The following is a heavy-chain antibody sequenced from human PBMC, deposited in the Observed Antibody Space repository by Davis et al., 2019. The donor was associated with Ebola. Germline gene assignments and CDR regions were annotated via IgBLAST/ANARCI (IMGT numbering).Heavy chain of an antibody. CDR1: GGTFSSYA. V-gene: IGHV1-69*06. CDR3: ARAEYNWNYFAY. D-gene: IGHD1-20*01. J-gene: IGHJ4*02. Sequence: AASVKVSCKASGGTFSSYAISWVRQAPGQGLEWMGGIIPIFGSTNHAQKFQGRVTISADKSTSTAYMELSSLRSEDTAVYYCARAEYNWNYFAYWGQGTLVTVSS. CDR2: IIPIFGST.